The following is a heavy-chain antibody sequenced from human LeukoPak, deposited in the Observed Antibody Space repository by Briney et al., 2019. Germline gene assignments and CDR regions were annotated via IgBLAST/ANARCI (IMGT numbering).Heavy chain of an antibody. V-gene: IGHV1-18*01. Sequence: ASVKVSCKASGYTFTSYGISWVRQAPGQGLEWMGWISAYNGNTNYAQKLQGRVTMTTDTSTSTAYMELRSLRSDDTAVYYCARDSYDISTGYVAEHNYFDYWGQGTLVTVSS. CDR1: GYTFTSYG. J-gene: IGHJ4*02. CDR2: ISAYNGNT. CDR3: ARDSYDISTGYVAEHNYFDY. D-gene: IGHD3-9*01.